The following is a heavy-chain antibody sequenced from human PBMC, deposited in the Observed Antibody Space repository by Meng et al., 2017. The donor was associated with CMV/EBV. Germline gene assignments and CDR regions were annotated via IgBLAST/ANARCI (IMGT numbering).Heavy chain of an antibody. CDR2: IYTGDSDT. Sequence: KVSCKGSGFRFTTYWLGWVRQKPGKGLEWMGIIYTGDSDTKYSPAFQGQVTISVDKSISTAFLQWTSLMASDTAVYYCAREGWEYYKQWLVGGNWFDPWGQGTLVTVSS. CDR3: AREGWEYYKQWLVGGNWFDP. CDR1: GFRFTTYW. D-gene: IGHD6-19*01. V-gene: IGHV5-51*01. J-gene: IGHJ5*02.